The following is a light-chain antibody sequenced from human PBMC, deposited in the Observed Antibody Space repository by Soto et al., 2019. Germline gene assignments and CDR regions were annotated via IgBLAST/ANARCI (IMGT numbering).Light chain of an antibody. CDR1: TGAVTSANY. Sequence: QAVVTQEPSLTVSPGGTVTDTCASSTGAVTSANYPNWFQQKPGQAPRALIYETSNKHSWTPARFSGSLLGGKAALTLSGVQPEDEAEYYCLLYFGDVPSYVFGTGTKLTVL. CDR3: LLYFGDVPSYV. CDR2: ETS. V-gene: IGLV7-43*01. J-gene: IGLJ1*01.